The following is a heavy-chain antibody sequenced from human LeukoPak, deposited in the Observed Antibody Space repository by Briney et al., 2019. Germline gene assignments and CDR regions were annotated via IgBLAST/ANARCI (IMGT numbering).Heavy chain of an antibody. D-gene: IGHD5-12*01. CDR2: ISPYNGNT. J-gene: IGHJ4*02. Sequence: ASVKVSCKASGYTFITYGISWVRQAPGQGLEWMGWISPYNGNTRYIQKFQGRVTMTSDTSTSTVYMELRSLRSDDTAVYFCARDGYSGYDSEGGGYWGQGTLVTVSS. CDR1: GYTFITYG. CDR3: ARDGYSGYDSEGGGY. V-gene: IGHV1-18*01.